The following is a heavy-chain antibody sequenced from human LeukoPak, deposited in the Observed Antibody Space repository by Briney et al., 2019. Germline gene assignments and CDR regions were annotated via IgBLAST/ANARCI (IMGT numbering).Heavy chain of an antibody. CDR1: GRSMSSYY. J-gene: IGHJ6*04. CDR3: ARVDIVAAGPNYYYGMDV. V-gene: IGHV4-59*01. CDR2: IYYSGST. D-gene: IGHD5-12*01. Sequence: SETLSLTCTVSGRSMSSYYWIWIRQPPGKGLEWIGYIYYSGSTNYNPSLKSRVTISVDTSKNQFSLKLSSVTAADTAVYYCARVDIVAAGPNYYYGMDVWGKGTTVTVSS.